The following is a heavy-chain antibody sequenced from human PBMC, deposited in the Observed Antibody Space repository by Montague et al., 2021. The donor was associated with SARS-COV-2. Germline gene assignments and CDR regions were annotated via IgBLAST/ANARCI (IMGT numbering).Heavy chain of an antibody. V-gene: IGHV4-39*01. D-gene: IGHD2-8*01. CDR3: ARQSQAEIVLMVYAMGGWFDP. J-gene: IGHJ5*02. CDR2: IYYSGST. Sequence: SETLSLTCTVSGGSISSSSYYWGWIRQPPWKGLEWIGSIYYSGSTYYNPSLKSRVTISVDTSKNQFSLKLSSVTAADTAVYYCARQSQAEIVLMVYAMGGWFDPWGQGTLVTVSS. CDR1: GGSISSSSYY.